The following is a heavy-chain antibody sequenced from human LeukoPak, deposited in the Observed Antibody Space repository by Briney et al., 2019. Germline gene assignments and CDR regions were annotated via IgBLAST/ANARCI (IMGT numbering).Heavy chain of an antibody. CDR1: CGSFSNTAYY. J-gene: IGHJ3*02. CDR3: ARRRRNWGAFDI. V-gene: IGHV4-39*01. D-gene: IGHD7-27*01. Sequence: SETLSLTCTVSCGSFSNTAYYWGWIRQHPGKGLEWIGSLSYSGSPYYNPSLRSRVTISGDMSKNQFSLKLSSVTAADTAVYYCARRRRNWGAFDIWGQGTMVTVSS. CDR2: LSYSGSP.